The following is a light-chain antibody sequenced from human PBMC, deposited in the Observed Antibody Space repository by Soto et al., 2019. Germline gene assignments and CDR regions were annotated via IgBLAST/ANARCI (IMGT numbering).Light chain of an antibody. V-gene: IGKV1-39*01. CDR3: QQSSSTPNT. CDR1: QSISSY. Sequence: DIQMTQSPSSLSASVGDRVTITCRASQSISSYLNWYQQKPGKAPKLLIYAASSLQSGVPSRFSGSGSGTDFPLTISRLQPEDFATYYCQQSSSTPNTFGQGTKLEIK. J-gene: IGKJ2*01. CDR2: AAS.